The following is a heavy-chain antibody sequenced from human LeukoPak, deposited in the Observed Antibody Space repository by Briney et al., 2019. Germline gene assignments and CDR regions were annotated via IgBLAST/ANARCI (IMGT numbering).Heavy chain of an antibody. CDR3: ARAGLGATYGYYYYMDV. V-gene: IGHV4-59*01. CDR2: IYYSGST. CDR1: GGSISSYY. J-gene: IGHJ6*03. Sequence: PSETLSLTCTVSGGSISSYYWSWIRQPPGKGLEWIGYIYYSGSTNYNPSLKSRVTISVDTSKNQFSLKLSSVTAADTAVYYCARAGLGATYGYYYYMDVWGKGTTVTISS. D-gene: IGHD1-26*01.